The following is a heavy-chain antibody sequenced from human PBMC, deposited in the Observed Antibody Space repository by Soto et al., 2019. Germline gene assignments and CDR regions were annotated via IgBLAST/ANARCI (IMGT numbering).Heavy chain of an antibody. J-gene: IGHJ3*02. V-gene: IGHV3-48*01. CDR3: ARTGLLYFDWLSHSGSFDI. CDR1: GFTFSSYS. D-gene: IGHD3-9*01. CDR2: ISSSSSTI. Sequence: GGSLRLSCAASGFTFSSYSMNWVRQAPGKGLEWVSYISSSSSTIYYADSVKGRFTISRDNAKNSLYLQMNSLRAEDTAVYYCARTGLLYFDWLSHSGSFDIWGQGTMVTVSS.